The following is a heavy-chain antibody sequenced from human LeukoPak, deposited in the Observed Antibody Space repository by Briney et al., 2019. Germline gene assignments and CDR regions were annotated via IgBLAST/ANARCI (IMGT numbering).Heavy chain of an antibody. V-gene: IGHV3-72*01. CDR3: ASYMEADAFDI. CDR1: GFTFSDHY. D-gene: IGHD3-10*01. CDR2: TRNKANSYTT. Sequence: PGGSLRLSCAASGFTFSDHYMDWVRQAPGKGLEWVGRTRNKANSYTTEYAASVKGRFTISRDDSKNSLYLQMNSLKTEDTAVYYCASYMEADAFDIWGQGTMVTVSS. J-gene: IGHJ3*02.